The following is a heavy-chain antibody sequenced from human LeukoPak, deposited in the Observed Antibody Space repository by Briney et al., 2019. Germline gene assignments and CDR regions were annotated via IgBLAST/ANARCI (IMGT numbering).Heavy chain of an antibody. CDR2: INWNGGST. CDR1: GFTFDDYG. D-gene: IGHD3-22*01. CDR3: ARVRYYDSSGYQGAFDI. J-gene: IGHJ3*02. Sequence: GGSLRLSCAASGFTFDDYGMSWVRQAPGKGLEWVSGINWNGGSTGYADSVKGRFTISRDNAKNSLYLQMNSLRADDTALYYCARVRYYDSSGYQGAFDIWGQGTMVTVSS. V-gene: IGHV3-20*04.